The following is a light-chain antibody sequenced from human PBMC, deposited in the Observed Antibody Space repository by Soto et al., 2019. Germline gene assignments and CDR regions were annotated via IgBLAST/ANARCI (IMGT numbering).Light chain of an antibody. V-gene: IGKV3-15*01. Sequence: EFVLTQSPGTLSLSPGERATLSCRASQSVSSNLAWYQLKPGQAPRLLIYGASTRATGIPARFSGSGSGTEFTLTISSLQSEDFAVYYCQQYNNWPPTFGQGTKVDIK. CDR2: GAS. J-gene: IGKJ1*01. CDR1: QSVSSN. CDR3: QQYNNWPPT.